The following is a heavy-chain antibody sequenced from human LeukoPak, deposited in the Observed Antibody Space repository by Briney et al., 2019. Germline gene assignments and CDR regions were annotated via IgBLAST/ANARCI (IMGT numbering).Heavy chain of an antibody. CDR3: AKENGGYSYGDFDY. CDR1: GFTFSSYG. Sequence: GGSLRLSCAASGFTFSSYGMHWVRQAPGKGLEWVAVIWYDGSNKYYADSVKGRFTISRDNSKNTLYLQMNSLRAEDTAVYYCAKENGGYSYGDFDYWGQETLVTVSS. V-gene: IGHV3-33*06. J-gene: IGHJ4*02. D-gene: IGHD5-18*01. CDR2: IWYDGSNK.